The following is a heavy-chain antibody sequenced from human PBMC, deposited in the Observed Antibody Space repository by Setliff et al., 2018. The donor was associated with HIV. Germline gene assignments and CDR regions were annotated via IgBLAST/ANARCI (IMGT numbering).Heavy chain of an antibody. Sequence: PSETLSLTCNVSGDSISGFFRSWIRQPPGKTLEWIGSIFTNEFIYYNPSLKSRVTISVDTSKNQFSLKVSSVTAADTAVYYCARERSGGSCYSCNYYYMDVWGKGTTVTVSS. CDR2: IFTNEFI. V-gene: IGHV4-4*08. CDR1: GDSISGFF. J-gene: IGHJ6*03. CDR3: ARERSGGSCYSCNYYYMDV. D-gene: IGHD2-15*01.